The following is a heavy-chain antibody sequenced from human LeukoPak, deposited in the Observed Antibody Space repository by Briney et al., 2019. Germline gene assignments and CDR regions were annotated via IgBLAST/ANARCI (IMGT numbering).Heavy chain of an antibody. V-gene: IGHV6-1*01. CDR3: ASSSLRGSDAFDI. J-gene: IGHJ3*02. CDR2: TYYRSKLYT. D-gene: IGHD3-16*01. CDR1: GDSFSNNNAA. Sequence: SQTLSLTCAISGDSFSNNNAAWNWIRQSPSRGLEWLGRTYYRSKLYTDYAVSVSSRITINPDASKNQFSLQLNSVTPEDTAVYYCASSSLRGSDAFDIWGQGTMVTVSS.